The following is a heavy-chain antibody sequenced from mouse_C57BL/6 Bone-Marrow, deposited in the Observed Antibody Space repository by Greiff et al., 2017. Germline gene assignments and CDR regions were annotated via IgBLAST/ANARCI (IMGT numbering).Heavy chain of an antibody. Sequence: EVKLMESGGGLVQPGGSLKLSCAASGFTFSDYYMYWVRQTPEKRLEWVAYISNGGGSTYYPDTVKGRFTISRDNANNTLYLQMSRLKSEDTAMYYCARHEDYFDYWGQGTTLTVSS. V-gene: IGHV5-12*01. J-gene: IGHJ2*01. CDR1: GFTFSDYY. CDR3: ARHEDYFDY. CDR2: ISNGGGST.